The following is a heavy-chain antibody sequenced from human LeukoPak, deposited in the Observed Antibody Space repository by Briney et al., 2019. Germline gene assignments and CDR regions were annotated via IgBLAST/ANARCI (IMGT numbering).Heavy chain of an antibody. V-gene: IGHV3-23*01. CDR3: AKLPQGWELLDY. CDR2: ISGCGGST. J-gene: IGHJ4*02. Sequence: GGSLRLSCAASGFTFSSYAMSWVRQAPGKGLEWVSAISGCGGSTYYADSVKGRFTISRDNSKNTLYLQMNSLRAEDTAVYYCAKLPQGWELLDYWGQGTLVTVSS. CDR1: GFTFSSYA. D-gene: IGHD1-26*01.